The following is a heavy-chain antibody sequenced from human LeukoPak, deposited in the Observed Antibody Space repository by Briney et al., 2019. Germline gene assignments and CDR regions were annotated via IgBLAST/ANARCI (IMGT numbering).Heavy chain of an antibody. V-gene: IGHV4-61*02. CDR3: ARDSPIPHSGWYAGFDY. CDR1: VGSIISGSYY. J-gene: IGHJ4*02. Sequence: SQTLSLTCIVSVGSIISGSYYWSWIRQPAGKGLEGIGRIYTSGSTNYNPSLKSRVTISVDTSKNQCSLKLSSVTAADTAVYYCARDSPIPHSGWYAGFDYWGQGTLVTVSS. CDR2: IYTSGST. D-gene: IGHD6-19*01.